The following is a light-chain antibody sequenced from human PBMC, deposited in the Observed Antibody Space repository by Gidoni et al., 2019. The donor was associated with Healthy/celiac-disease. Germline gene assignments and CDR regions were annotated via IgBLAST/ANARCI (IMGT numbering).Light chain of an antibody. CDR1: SSDVGSYNL. CDR3: CSYAGSSTDVV. Sequence: QSALTQPASVSGSPGQSITISCTGTSSDVGSYNLVSWYQQHPGKAPKLMIYEVSKRPSGVSNRFSGYKSGNTASLTISGLQAEDEADHYCCSYAGSSTDVVFGGGTKLTVL. V-gene: IGLV2-23*02. CDR2: EVS. J-gene: IGLJ2*01.